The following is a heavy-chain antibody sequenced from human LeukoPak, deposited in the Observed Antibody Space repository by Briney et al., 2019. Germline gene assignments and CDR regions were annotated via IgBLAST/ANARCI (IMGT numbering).Heavy chain of an antibody. V-gene: IGHV3-23*01. D-gene: IGHD6-19*01. CDR3: AKLSISSGWYAVY. Sequence: PGGSLRLSCAASGFTFSSYAMGWVRQAPGKGLEWVSAISGSGGSTYYADSVKGRFTISRDNSKNTLYLQMNSLRAEDTAVYYCAKLSISSGWYAVYWGQGTLVTVSS. J-gene: IGHJ4*02. CDR1: GFTFSSYA. CDR2: ISGSGGST.